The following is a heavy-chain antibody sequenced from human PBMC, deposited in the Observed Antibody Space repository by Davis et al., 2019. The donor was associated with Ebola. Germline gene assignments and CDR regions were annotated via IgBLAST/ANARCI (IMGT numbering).Heavy chain of an antibody. CDR3: ASFSTVTTGWDY. CDR1: GFTFSSYA. CDR2: ISGSGGST. J-gene: IGHJ4*02. D-gene: IGHD4-17*01. V-gene: IGHV3-23*01. Sequence: PGGSLRLSCAASGFTFSSYAMSWVRQAPGKGLEWVSAISGSGGSTYYADSVKGRFTISRDNSKNTLYLQMNSLRAEDTAVYYCASFSTVTTGWDYWGQGTLVTVSS.